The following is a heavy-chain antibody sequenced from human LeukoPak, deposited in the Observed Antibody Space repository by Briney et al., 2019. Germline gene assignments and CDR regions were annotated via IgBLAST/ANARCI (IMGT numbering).Heavy chain of an antibody. CDR3: ARGHYYGMDV. J-gene: IGHJ6*02. CDR2: INDVGRTT. CDR1: GFPFSGYW. Sequence: GGSLRLSCAASGFPFSGYWMHWVRQAPGKGLVWVSGINDVGRTTSYADSVKGRFTISRDNAKNTLYLQMNSLRAEDTAVYYCARGHYYGMDVWGQGTTVTASS. V-gene: IGHV3-74*01.